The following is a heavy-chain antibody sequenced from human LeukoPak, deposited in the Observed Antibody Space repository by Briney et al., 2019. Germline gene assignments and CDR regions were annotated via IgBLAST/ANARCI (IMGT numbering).Heavy chain of an antibody. CDR3: ARAQAAGFDY. D-gene: IGHD2-15*01. J-gene: IGHJ4*02. CDR1: GFTFSNYW. Sequence: GGSLRLSCAASGFTFSNYWMHWVRQAPGEALMWVSRIKSDGSSTTYADSVKGRFTISRDNSKNTLYLQMNSLRAEDTAVYYCARAQAAGFDYWGQGTLVTVSS. V-gene: IGHV3-74*01. CDR2: IKSDGSST.